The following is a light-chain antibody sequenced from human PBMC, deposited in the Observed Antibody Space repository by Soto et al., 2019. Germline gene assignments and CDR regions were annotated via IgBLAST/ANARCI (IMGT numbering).Light chain of an antibody. Sequence: EIVLTQSPATLSLSPGERATLSCRASQSVSTYLAWFQQKPGQAPRLPIYDASYRATGIPARFSGSGSGTDYTLTISSLAPEDFAVYYCHQRSNWPRTFGQGTKVDIK. J-gene: IGKJ1*01. V-gene: IGKV3-11*01. CDR3: HQRSNWPRT. CDR2: DAS. CDR1: QSVSTY.